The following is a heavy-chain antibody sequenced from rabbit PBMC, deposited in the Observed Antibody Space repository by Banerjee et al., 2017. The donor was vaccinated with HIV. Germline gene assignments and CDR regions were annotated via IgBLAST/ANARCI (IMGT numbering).Heavy chain of an antibody. J-gene: IGHJ4*01. D-gene: IGHD2-1*01. CDR3: ARETYDDYGNYDL. Sequence: QEQLEESGGDLVKPEGSLTLTCTASGFSFSNKYVMCWVRQAPGKGLEWIGCINTSSGNTVYANWAKGRFTISKTSSTTVTLQMTSLTAADTATYFCARETYDDYGNYDLWGPGTLVTVS. CDR2: INTSSGNT. V-gene: IGHV1S45*01. CDR1: GFSFSNKYV.